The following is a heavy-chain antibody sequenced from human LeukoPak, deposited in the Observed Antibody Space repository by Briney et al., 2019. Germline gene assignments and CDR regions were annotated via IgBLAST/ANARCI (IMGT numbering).Heavy chain of an antibody. J-gene: IGHJ4*02. CDR1: GGSFSGYY. CDR2: INHRGST. V-gene: IGHV4-34*01. CDR3: ARGSITMPAAPFDY. D-gene: IGHD3-10*01. Sequence: SETLSLTCAVYGGSFSGYYWTWIRQSPGEGLEGIGEINHRGSTNYNPPLKSRVTMSLDTFKTEFSLRLTAVTAADTAVYYCARGSITMPAAPFDYWGQGTLVTVSS.